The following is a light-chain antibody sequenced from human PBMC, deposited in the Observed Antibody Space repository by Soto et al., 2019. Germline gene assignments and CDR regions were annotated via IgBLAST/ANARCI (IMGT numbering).Light chain of an antibody. CDR3: QQYYTSPPVCT. J-gene: IGKJ3*01. Sequence: DIVMTQSPDSLAVSLGERATINCKSSQTVLSDSNNKNFLAWYQQKPGQPPKRLIYWTSSRESGVPDRFSGSGSGTDFTLTISSLQAEDVAVYYCQQYYTSPPVCTFGPGTKVDIK. CDR1: QTVLSDSNNKNF. CDR2: WTS. V-gene: IGKV4-1*01.